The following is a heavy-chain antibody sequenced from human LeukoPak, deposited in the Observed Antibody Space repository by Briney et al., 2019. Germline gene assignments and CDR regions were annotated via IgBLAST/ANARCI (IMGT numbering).Heavy chain of an antibody. CDR3: ASGGLYYFDY. Sequence: ASVKVSCKASGYTFTSNGITWVRQAPGQGPEWMGWISGYNGNTNYAPKLQGRVTMTTDTSTTTAYMELRGLRSDDTAVYYCASGGLYYFDYWGQGTLVTVS. CDR1: GYTFTSNG. D-gene: IGHD3-16*01. J-gene: IGHJ4*02. V-gene: IGHV1-18*01. CDR2: ISGYNGNT.